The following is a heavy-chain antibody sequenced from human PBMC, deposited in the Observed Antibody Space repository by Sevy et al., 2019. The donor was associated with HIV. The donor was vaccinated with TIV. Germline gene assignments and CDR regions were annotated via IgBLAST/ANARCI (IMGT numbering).Heavy chain of an antibody. V-gene: IGHV4-59*01. Sequence: SETLSLTCTVSGDSITSYYWAWIRQPPGKGLEWIGNVHNGGSTNYNPSLKSRLTISVDTTNNKFFLKLGSVTVADTAVYFCARPHTSGWTRFEHWGRGIVVTVSS. CDR3: ARPHTSGWTRFEH. D-gene: IGHD6-19*01. J-gene: IGHJ4*02. CDR1: GDSITSYY. CDR2: VHNGGST.